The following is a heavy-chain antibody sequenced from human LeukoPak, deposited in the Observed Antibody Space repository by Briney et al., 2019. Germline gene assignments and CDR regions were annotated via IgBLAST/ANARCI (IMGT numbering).Heavy chain of an antibody. D-gene: IGHD4-17*01. CDR3: AETGYGDYEDAFDI. Sequence: SETLSLTCAVYGGSFSGYYWSWIRQPPGKGLEWIGEINHSGSTNYNPSLKSRVTISVDTSKNQFSLKLSSVTAADTAVYYCAETGYGDYEDAFDIWGQGTMVTVSS. V-gene: IGHV4-34*01. CDR1: GGSFSGYY. CDR2: INHSGST. J-gene: IGHJ3*02.